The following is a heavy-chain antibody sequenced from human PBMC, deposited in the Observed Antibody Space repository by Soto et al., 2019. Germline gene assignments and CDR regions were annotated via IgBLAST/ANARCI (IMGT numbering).Heavy chain of an antibody. V-gene: IGHV4-59*01. CDR2: IYDSGST. CDR3: ARGTKYYYQGMDV. J-gene: IGHJ6*02. Sequence: HVQLQESGPGLVKPSETLSLTCTVSGDSINNYYWTWIRQPPGKGLEWIGYIYDSGSTSYNPSLKSRLTISVDTSKSQFSLKLKSVTAADTAVYYCARGTKYYYQGMDVWGQGTTVTVSS. CDR1: GDSINNYY.